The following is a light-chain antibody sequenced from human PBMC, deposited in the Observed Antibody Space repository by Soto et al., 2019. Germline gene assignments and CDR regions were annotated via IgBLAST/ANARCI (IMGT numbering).Light chain of an antibody. J-gene: IGKJ2*01. V-gene: IGKV3-15*01. CDR1: QSISSN. CDR2: GAS. Sequence: EIVMTQSPATLSVSPGERATLSCRASQSISSNLAWYQQKPGQAPRLLIYGASTTATGIPARFSGNGSGTEFTLTISGLQSEDSAVYYCQQYNSWPPYTFGQGTKLEIK. CDR3: QQYNSWPPYT.